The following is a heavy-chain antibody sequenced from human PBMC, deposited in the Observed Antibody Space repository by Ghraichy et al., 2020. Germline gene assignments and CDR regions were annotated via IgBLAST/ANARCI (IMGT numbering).Heavy chain of an antibody. Sequence: SETLSLTCTVSGGSISSSSYYWGWIRQPPGKGLEWIGSIYYSGSTYYNPSLKSRVTISVDTSKNQFSLKLSSVTAADTAVYYCAGLHCGGDCYSPHWFDPWGQGTLVTVSS. CDR3: AGLHCGGDCYSPHWFDP. CDR1: GGSISSSSYY. V-gene: IGHV4-39*07. J-gene: IGHJ5*02. CDR2: IYYSGST. D-gene: IGHD2-21*02.